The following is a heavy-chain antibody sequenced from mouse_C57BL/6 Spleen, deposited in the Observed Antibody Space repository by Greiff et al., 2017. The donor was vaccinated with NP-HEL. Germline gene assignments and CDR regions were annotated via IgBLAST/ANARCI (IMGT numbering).Heavy chain of an antibody. Sequence: QVQLQQSGAELMKPGASVKLSCKATGYTFTGYWIEWVKQRPGHGLEWIGEILPGSGSTNYNEKFKGKATFTADTSSNTAYMQLSSLTTEDSAIYYYAKGIYYDYDDYAMDYWGQGTSVTVSS. J-gene: IGHJ4*01. CDR1: GYTFTGYW. CDR3: AKGIYYDYDDYAMDY. D-gene: IGHD2-4*01. V-gene: IGHV1-9*01. CDR2: ILPGSGST.